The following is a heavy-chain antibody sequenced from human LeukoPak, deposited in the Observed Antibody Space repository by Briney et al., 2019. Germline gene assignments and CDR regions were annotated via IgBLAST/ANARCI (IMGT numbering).Heavy chain of an antibody. D-gene: IGHD3-3*01. CDR2: IYYSGST. CDR3: ARTIFGDSYYYYYYMDV. J-gene: IGHJ6*03. V-gene: IGHV4-59*12. Sequence: SETLSLTCTVSGGSINNYYWSWIRQPPGKGLEWIGYIYYSGSTNYNPSLKSRVTISVDTSKNQFSLKLSSVTAADTAVYYCARTIFGDSYYYYYYMDVWGKGTTVTVSS. CDR1: GGSINNYY.